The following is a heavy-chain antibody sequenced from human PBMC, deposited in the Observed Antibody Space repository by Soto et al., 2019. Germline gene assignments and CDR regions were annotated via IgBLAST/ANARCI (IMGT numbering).Heavy chain of an antibody. Sequence: QGQLVESGGRLVKPGGSLRLSCAASGLTFSDCYMNWIRQAPGKGLEWVSYISSSGSSINYAGSVKGRFTISRDNAKNSLYLQMNSLRAEDTAMYYCARVRFGDWGYAMDVWGQGTTVTVSS. D-gene: IGHD3-10*01. CDR1: GLTFSDCY. CDR2: ISSSGSSI. CDR3: ARVRFGDWGYAMDV. V-gene: IGHV3-11*01. J-gene: IGHJ6*02.